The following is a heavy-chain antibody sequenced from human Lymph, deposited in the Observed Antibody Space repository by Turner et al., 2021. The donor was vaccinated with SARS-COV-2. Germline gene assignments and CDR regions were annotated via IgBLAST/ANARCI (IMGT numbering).Heavy chain of an antibody. D-gene: IGHD3-10*01. CDR2: ISYDGSDK. CDR3: ARGDYYGSGSYPGKTFDY. CDR1: GFRFSSYA. V-gene: IGHV3-30-3*01. J-gene: IGHJ4*02. Sequence: QVQLVESGGGVVQPGRSLRLSCAASGFRFSSYAIYWVRQAPGKGLEWVAVISYDGSDKYYADSVKGRFTILRDNSKNTLHLQMNSLRAEDTAVYYCARGDYYGSGSYPGKTFDYWGQGTLVTVSS.